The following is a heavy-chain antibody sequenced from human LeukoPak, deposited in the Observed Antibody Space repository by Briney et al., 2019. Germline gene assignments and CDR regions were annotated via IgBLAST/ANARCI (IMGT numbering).Heavy chain of an antibody. Sequence: TSETLSLTCAVYGGSFCGYSWTWLRQPPGKGLEWIGEINHSGSTNYNPSLKSRVTISVDTSKNQFSLKLSSVTAADTAVYYCARRTKDGSGYYYFDYWGQGTLVTVSS. D-gene: IGHD3-22*01. CDR1: GGSFCGYS. CDR3: ARRTKDGSGYYYFDY. J-gene: IGHJ4*02. CDR2: INHSGST. V-gene: IGHV4-34*01.